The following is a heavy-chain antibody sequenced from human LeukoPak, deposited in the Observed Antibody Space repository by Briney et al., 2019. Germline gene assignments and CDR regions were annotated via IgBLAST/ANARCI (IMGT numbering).Heavy chain of an antibody. D-gene: IGHD3-22*01. Sequence: SETLSLTCTVSGDPITSNSNYKWSWIRQPPGKGLEWIGYIYHSGNTNYNPSPKSRVTISVDTSKNQFSLKLTSVTAADTAVYYCAREYSSFDYWGQGTQVTVSS. CDR1: GDPITSNSNYK. V-gene: IGHV4-61*01. CDR2: IYHSGNT. J-gene: IGHJ4*02. CDR3: AREYSSFDY.